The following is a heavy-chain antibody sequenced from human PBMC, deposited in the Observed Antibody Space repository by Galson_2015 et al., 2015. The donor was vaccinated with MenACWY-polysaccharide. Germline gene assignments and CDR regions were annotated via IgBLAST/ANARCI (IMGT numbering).Heavy chain of an antibody. Sequence: SVKVSCKASGYTFTSYYMHWVRQAPGQGLEWMGIINPSGGSTSYAQKFQGRVTMTRDTSTSTVYMELSSLRSEDTAVYYCAREGTYCSSTSCYTLYYYYGMDVWGQGTTVTVSS. J-gene: IGHJ6*02. V-gene: IGHV1-46*01. D-gene: IGHD2-2*02. CDR3: AREGTYCSSTSCYTLYYYYGMDV. CDR1: GYTFTSYY. CDR2: INPSGGST.